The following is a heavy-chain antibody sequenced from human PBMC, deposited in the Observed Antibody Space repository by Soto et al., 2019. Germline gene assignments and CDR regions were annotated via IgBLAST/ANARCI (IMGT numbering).Heavy chain of an antibody. V-gene: IGHV1-69*01. J-gene: IGHJ6*02. CDR1: GGTFSSYG. Sequence: QVQLVQSGAEVKKPGSSVKVSCKASGGTFSSYGISWVRQAPGQGLEWMGGIIPIVGTANYAQKFQGRVTITADDSTSTAYMELSSLRSEDTAVYYCTAGERYDILTGYFYYYGMDVWGQGTTVTVSS. D-gene: IGHD3-9*01. CDR2: IIPIVGTA. CDR3: TAGERYDILTGYFYYYGMDV.